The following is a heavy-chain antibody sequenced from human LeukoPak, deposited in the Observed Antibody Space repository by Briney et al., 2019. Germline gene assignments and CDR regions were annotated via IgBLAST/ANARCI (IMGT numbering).Heavy chain of an antibody. CDR2: INWNSGTT. D-gene: IGHD1-26*01. CDR1: GFTFDDYG. Sequence: GGSLRLSCVASGFTFDDYGMNWVRQAPGKGLEWVSGINWNSGTTRYADSLKDRFTISRDNAKNSLYLQMNSLRAEDAALYYCARVGGNYSDGYFQHCGQGTLVTVSS. V-gene: IGHV3-20*04. J-gene: IGHJ1*01. CDR3: ARVGGNYSDGYFQH.